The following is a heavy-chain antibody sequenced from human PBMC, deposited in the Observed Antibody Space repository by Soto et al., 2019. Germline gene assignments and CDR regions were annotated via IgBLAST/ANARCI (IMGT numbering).Heavy chain of an antibody. D-gene: IGHD2-8*01. J-gene: IGHJ5*02. CDR2: IKEDGSEK. V-gene: IGHV3-7*03. Sequence: PGGSLRPPGVASGFTFSTHWMSWVGRSPGKGLEWVANIKEDGSEKNYVHAVKAAFTISRDNARTSLYLQMDSLRAEDTAVYYCTRDIRTYVYGYFDPWGQGTLVTVSS. CDR3: TRDIRTYVYGYFDP. CDR1: GFTFSTHW.